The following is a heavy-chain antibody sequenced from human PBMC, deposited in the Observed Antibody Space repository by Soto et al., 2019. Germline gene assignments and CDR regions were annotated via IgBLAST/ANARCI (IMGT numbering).Heavy chain of an antibody. CDR3: ARGPGGIVLVPAGPYYFDY. V-gene: IGHV3-7*03. Sequence: EVQLVESGGGLVQPGGSLRLSCAASGFTFSSYWMSWVRQAPGKGLEWVANIKQDGSEKYYVDSVKGRFTISRDNAKNTLYLQMNSLRAEDTAEHYCARGPGGIVLVPAGPYYFDYWGQ. CDR1: GFTFSSYW. D-gene: IGHD2-2*01. CDR2: IKQDGSEK. J-gene: IGHJ4*02.